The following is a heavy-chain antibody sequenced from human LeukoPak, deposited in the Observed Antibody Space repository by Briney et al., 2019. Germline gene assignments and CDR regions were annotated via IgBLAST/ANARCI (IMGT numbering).Heavy chain of an antibody. Sequence: ASVKVSCKASGYTFTSYGISWVRQAPGQGLEWMGWISAYNGNTNYAQKLQGRVTMTTDTSTSTAYMELRSLRSDDTAVHYCARAPPGVRFLEWLTRRPNPDDAFDIWGQGTMVTVSS. CDR2: ISAYNGNT. D-gene: IGHD3-3*01. V-gene: IGHV1-18*01. CDR3: ARAPPGVRFLEWLTRRPNPDDAFDI. CDR1: GYTFTSYG. J-gene: IGHJ3*02.